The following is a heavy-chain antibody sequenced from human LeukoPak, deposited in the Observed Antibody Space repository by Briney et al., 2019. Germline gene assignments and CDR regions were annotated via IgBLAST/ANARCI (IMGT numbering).Heavy chain of an antibody. CDR2: IYHSGST. Sequence: PSETLSLTCAVYGGSFSGYYWSWIRQPPGKGLEWIGSIYHSGSTYYNPSLKSRVTISVDTSKNQFSLKLSSVTAADTAVYYCASVRQLAPFDYWGQGTLVTVSS. D-gene: IGHD6-13*01. CDR3: ASVRQLAPFDY. J-gene: IGHJ4*02. V-gene: IGHV4-34*01. CDR1: GGSFSGYY.